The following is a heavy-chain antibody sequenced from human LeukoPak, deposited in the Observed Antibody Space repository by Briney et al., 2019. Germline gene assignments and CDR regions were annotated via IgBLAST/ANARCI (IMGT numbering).Heavy chain of an antibody. CDR2: ISGSGGST. Sequence: GGSLRLSCAAPGFTFSSYAMSWVRQAPGKGLEWVSAISGSGGSTYYADSVKGRFTISRDNSKNTLYLQMNSLRAEDTAVYYCASSSWPNKYYFDYWGQGTLVTVSS. J-gene: IGHJ4*02. CDR1: GFTFSSYA. D-gene: IGHD6-13*01. CDR3: ASSSWPNKYYFDY. V-gene: IGHV3-23*01.